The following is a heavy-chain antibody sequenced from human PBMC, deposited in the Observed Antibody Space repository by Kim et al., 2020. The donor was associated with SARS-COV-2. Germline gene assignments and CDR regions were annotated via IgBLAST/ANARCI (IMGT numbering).Heavy chain of an antibody. V-gene: IGHV1-2*02. CDR3: ARVLRYSSSWYLYFDY. CDR2: INPNSGGT. CDR1: GYTFTGYY. Sequence: ASVKVSCKASGYTFTGYYMHWVRQAPGQGLEWMGWINPNSGGTNYAQKFQGRVTMTRDTSISTAYMELSRLRSDDTAVYYCARVLRYSSSWYLYFDYWGQGTLVTVSS. J-gene: IGHJ4*02. D-gene: IGHD6-13*01.